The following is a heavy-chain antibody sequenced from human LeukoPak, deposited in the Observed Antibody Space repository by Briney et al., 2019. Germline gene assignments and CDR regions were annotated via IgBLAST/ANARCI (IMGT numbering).Heavy chain of an antibody. CDR1: GYTFTSYY. V-gene: IGHV1-46*03. Sequence: ASVKVSCKASGYTFTSYYMHWVRQAPGQGGERMGLINPSGGSTSYAQKFQGRVTITRDTSTSTVYMELSSLRSEDTAVYYCARVSQYGGYVHFDYWGQGTLVTVSS. CDR3: ARVSQYGGYVHFDY. CDR2: INPSGGST. D-gene: IGHD5-12*01. J-gene: IGHJ4*02.